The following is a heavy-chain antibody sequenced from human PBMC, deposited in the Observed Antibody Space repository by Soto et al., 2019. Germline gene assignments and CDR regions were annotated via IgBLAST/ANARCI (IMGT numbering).Heavy chain of an antibody. CDR1: GSSIGTYC. Sequence: PSETLSLTCTVSGSSIGTYCWSWIRQSPGKGLEWIGYIYDRGTTDYNPSLKSRVTMSVDTSKSQFSLHLNSVTTADTAVYYCAFSWNALAVTTFDYWCQGIQVT. V-gene: IGHV4-59*01. CDR3: AFSWNALAVTTFDY. CDR2: IYDRGTT. J-gene: IGHJ4*02. D-gene: IGHD4-17*01.